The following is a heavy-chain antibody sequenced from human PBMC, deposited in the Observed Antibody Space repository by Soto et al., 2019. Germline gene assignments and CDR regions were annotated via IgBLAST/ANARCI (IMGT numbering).Heavy chain of an antibody. V-gene: IGHV4-31*03. Sequence: QVQLQVSGPGLVKPSQTLSLTCTVSGGSISSGGYSLPWIRRHLGKGLEWIGYIYYIGSSYYNPSLKSRVTRSLDTSKNQFALVLSSVTAADTAVYYWARSVSPWGQGTLVTVST. CDR2: IYYIGSS. CDR1: GGSISSGGYS. CDR3: ARSVSP. J-gene: IGHJ5*02.